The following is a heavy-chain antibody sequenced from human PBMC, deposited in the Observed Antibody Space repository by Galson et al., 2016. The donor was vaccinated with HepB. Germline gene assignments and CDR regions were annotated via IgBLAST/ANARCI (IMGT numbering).Heavy chain of an antibody. CDR2: INPNSGAT. CDR1: GYTFTGYY. D-gene: IGHD2-2*01. J-gene: IGHJ6*02. Sequence: SVKVSCKASGYTFTGYYIHWVRQAPGQGLEWMGWINPNSGATNYAQKFQGWITMTRDTSINRAYMELSRLRSDDTAVYYCAREVVSRPNIVVVPGATDYYYAMDVWGQGTTVTVSS. V-gene: IGHV1-2*04. CDR3: AREVVSRPNIVVVPGATDYYYAMDV.